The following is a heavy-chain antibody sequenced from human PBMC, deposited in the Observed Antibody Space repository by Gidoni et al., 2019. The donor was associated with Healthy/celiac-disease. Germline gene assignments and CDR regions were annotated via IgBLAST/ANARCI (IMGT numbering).Heavy chain of an antibody. J-gene: IGHJ4*02. CDR3: ARGRVFDY. CDR1: GGSFSGYY. Sequence: QVQLQQWCAGLLQHSETLSLTCAVYGGSFSGYYWSWIRQPPVKGLEWIGEINHSGSPNYNPSFKSRVTISVETSKNQFSLKLSSVTAADTAVYYCARGRVFDYWGQGTLVTVSS. CDR2: INHSGSP. V-gene: IGHV4-34*01.